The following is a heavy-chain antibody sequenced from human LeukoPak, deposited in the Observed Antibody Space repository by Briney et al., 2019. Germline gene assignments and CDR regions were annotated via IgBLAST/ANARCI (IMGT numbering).Heavy chain of an antibody. CDR2: IYTSGSP. Sequence: PSETLSLTCTVSGGSISSGSYYWSWIRQPAGKGLEWVGRIYTSGSPNYNPSLKSRVTILVDMSKNQFSLKLSSVTAADTAVYYCARDRRYCSGGSCSYYNDYWGQGTLVTVSS. V-gene: IGHV4-61*02. J-gene: IGHJ4*02. CDR3: ARDRRYCSGGSCSYYNDY. CDR1: GGSISSGSYY. D-gene: IGHD2-15*01.